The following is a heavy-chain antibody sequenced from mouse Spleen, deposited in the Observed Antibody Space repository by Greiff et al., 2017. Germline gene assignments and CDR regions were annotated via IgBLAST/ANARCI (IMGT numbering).Heavy chain of an antibody. V-gene: IGHV5-6-3*01. CDR3: ARATTVVATD. Sequence: EVKLVESGGGLVQPGGSLKLSCAASGFTFSSYGMSWVRQTPDKRLELVATINSNGGSTYYPDSVKGRFTISRDNAKNTLYLQMSSLKSEDTAMYYCARATTVVATDWGQGTLVTVSA. D-gene: IGHD1-1*01. CDR2: INSNGGST. J-gene: IGHJ3*01. CDR1: GFTFSSYG.